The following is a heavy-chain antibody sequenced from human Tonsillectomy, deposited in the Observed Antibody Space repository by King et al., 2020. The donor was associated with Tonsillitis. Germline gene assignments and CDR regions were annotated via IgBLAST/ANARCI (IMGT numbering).Heavy chain of an antibody. CDR1: GGSISSYY. CDR2: IYYSGST. D-gene: IGHD5-18*01. V-gene: IGHV4-59*01. Sequence: QVQLQESGPGLVKPSETLSLTCTVSGGSISSYYWSWIRQPPGKGLEWIGYIYYSGSTNYNPSLKSRVTISVATYKNQFSLKLSSVTAADTAVYYCARGGYSYVNYYYYYYMDVWGNGTTVTVSS. CDR3: ARGGYSYVNYYYYYYMDV. J-gene: IGHJ6*03.